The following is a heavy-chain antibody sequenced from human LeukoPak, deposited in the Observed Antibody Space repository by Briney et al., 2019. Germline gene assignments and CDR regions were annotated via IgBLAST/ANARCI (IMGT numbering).Heavy chain of an antibody. V-gene: IGHV3-23*01. CDR1: GFTFSNSD. D-gene: IGHD7-27*01. CDR3: TRDFNWGDAG. J-gene: IGHJ4*02. Sequence: GGSLRLSCVGSGFTFSNSDMNWVRQPPGRGVEWVSVISGSGHTIIYADSVKGRFTISRDNFKNTLYLQMNSLRAEDTALYYCTRDFNWGDAGWGQGTLVTVSS. CDR2: ISGSGHTI.